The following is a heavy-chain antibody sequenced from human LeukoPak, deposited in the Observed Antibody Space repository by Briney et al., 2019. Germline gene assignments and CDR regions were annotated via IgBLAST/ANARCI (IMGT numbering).Heavy chain of an antibody. V-gene: IGHV4-59*01. Sequence: SETLSLTCAVYGGSFSGYYWSWIRQPPGKGLEWIGYIYYSGSTNYNPSLKSRVTISVDTSKNQFSLKLSSVTAADTAVYYCAAASLRYFDWLSNDYYYGMDVWGQGTTVTVSS. CDR2: IYYSGST. J-gene: IGHJ6*02. CDR3: AAASLRYFDWLSNDYYYGMDV. D-gene: IGHD3-9*01. CDR1: GGSFSGYY.